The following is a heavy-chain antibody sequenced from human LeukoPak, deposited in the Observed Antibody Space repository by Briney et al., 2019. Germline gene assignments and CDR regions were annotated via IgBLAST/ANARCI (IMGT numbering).Heavy chain of an antibody. CDR3: ARDQGDTSVDFDY. V-gene: IGHV3-48*01. CDR2: ISSSSSTI. D-gene: IGHD1-26*01. Sequence: PGGSLRLSCAASGFTFSSYSMIWVRQAPGKGLEWVSYISSSSSTIYYADSVKGRFTISRDNAKNSLYLQMNSLRAEDTAVYYCARDQGDTSVDFDYWGQGTLVTVSS. J-gene: IGHJ4*02. CDR1: GFTFSSYS.